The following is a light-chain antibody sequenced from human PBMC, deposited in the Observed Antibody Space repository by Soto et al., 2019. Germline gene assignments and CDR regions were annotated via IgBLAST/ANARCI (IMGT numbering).Light chain of an antibody. V-gene: IGKV1-27*01. CDR1: QGIGNS. CDR3: QKYDSSPLT. J-gene: IGKJ1*01. CDR2: SAS. Sequence: IQMTQSPSSLSASVGDRVIITCRASQGIGNSLAWYQQKAGRVPKLLMHSASTLLSGVPSRFSASGSGTDFTLTISSLQPEDVATYYFQKYDSSPLTFGQGTKVEIK.